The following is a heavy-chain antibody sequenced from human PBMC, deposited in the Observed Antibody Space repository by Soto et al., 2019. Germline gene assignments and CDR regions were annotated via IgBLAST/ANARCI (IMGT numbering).Heavy chain of an antibody. Sequence: ASVKASCKASGYSVSDYFSQCVRQAPGQGLESVAWINPKTAATNYAKKFQGRVSLTWDTSSSTAYMELTRLRPDDTAVYYCARIKWGLDLYKGMEVLREGTTVTVCS. J-gene: IGHJ6*03. CDR1: GYSVSDYF. CDR3: ARIKWGLDLYKGMEV. CDR2: INPKTAAT. V-gene: IGHV1-2*02. D-gene: IGHD1-1*01.